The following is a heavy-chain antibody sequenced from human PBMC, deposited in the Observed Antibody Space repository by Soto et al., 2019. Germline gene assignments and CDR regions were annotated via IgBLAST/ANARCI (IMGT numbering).Heavy chain of an antibody. CDR3: ERGRKALETDVWFDP. CDR1: GGSLSSGGYY. J-gene: IGHJ5*02. CDR2: IYYSGST. Sequence: PSQTLSLTCTVSGGSLSSGGYYWRWIRQHPGKGLEWIGYIYYSGSTYYNPSLKSRVTISVDTSKNQFSLKLSSVTAADTAVYYCERGRKALETDVWFDPWGQGTRVTVSS. V-gene: IGHV4-31*03. D-gene: IGHD1-1*01.